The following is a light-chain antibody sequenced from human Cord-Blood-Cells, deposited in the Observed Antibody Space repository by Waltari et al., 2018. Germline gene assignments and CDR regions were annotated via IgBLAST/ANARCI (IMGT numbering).Light chain of an antibody. V-gene: IGKV3-20*01. J-gene: IGKJ1*01. Sequence: EIVLTQSPGTLSLSQGERATISCRASQSVSSSYLAWYQQKPGQAPRLLIYGASSRATGIPDRFSGSGSGTDCTLTISRLEPEDFAVYYCQQYGSSPRTFGQGTKVEIK. CDR1: QSVSSSY. CDR2: GAS. CDR3: QQYGSSPRT.